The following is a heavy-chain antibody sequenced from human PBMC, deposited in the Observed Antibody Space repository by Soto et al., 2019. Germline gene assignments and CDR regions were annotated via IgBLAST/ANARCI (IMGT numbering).Heavy chain of an antibody. D-gene: IGHD2-2*01. Sequence: SETLSLTYTVSGGTISSSSYYWGWIRQPPGKGLEWIGGIYYRGSTCYDPSLKSRVPISVVTSKNQFSLKLSSVTAADTAVYYCARHNGGYCSSTSCYVPDFDYWGQGTLVTVS. CDR3: ARHNGGYCSSTSCYVPDFDY. CDR2: IYYRGST. V-gene: IGHV4-39*01. J-gene: IGHJ4*02. CDR1: GGTISSSSYY.